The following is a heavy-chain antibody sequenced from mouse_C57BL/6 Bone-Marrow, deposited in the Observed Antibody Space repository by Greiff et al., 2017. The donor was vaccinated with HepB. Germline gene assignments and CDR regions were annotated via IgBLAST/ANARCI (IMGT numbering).Heavy chain of an antibody. J-gene: IGHJ1*03. V-gene: IGHV3-1*01. D-gene: IGHD1-1*01. Sequence: EVMLVESGPGMVKPSQSLSLTCTVTGYSITSGYDWHWIRHFPGNKLEWMGYISYSGSTNYNPSLKSRISITHDTSKNHFFLKLNSVTTEDTATYYCARDSTLYYYGSSYRYFDVWGTGTTVTVSS. CDR1: GYSITSGYD. CDR2: ISYSGST. CDR3: ARDSTLYYYGSSYRYFDV.